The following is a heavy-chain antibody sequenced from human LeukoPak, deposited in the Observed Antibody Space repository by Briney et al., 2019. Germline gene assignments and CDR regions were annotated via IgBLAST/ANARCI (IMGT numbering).Heavy chain of an antibody. CDR3: ARHSSAYYYAMDV. CDR1: GFSFSPYE. V-gene: IGHV3-48*03. Sequence: GGSLRLSCVASGFSFSPYEMNWDRQAPGKGLEWVSYIRGAGNTVYYADSVKGRFTISRNNAENSLFLQMSSLRAEDTGVYYCARHSSAYYYAMDVWGQGTTVTLSS. J-gene: IGHJ6*02. CDR2: IRGAGNTV.